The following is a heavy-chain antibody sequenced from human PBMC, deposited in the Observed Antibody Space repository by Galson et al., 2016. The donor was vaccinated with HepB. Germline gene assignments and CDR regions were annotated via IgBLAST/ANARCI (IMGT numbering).Heavy chain of an antibody. J-gene: IGHJ4*02. Sequence: SLRLSCAASGFTFDSYEMNWVRQAPGKGLEWVAYISGSGGVIFYAGSVEGRFTISRDNAKSSLYLQMNSLRAEDTAVYYCARDLRGPSVYFDNWGQGTLVIVSS. V-gene: IGHV3-48*03. CDR3: ARDLRGPSVYFDN. D-gene: IGHD4-11*01. CDR2: ISGSGGVI. CDR1: GFTFDSYE.